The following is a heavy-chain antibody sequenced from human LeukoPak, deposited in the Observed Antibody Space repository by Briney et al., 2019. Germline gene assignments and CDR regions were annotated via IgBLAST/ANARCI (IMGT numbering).Heavy chain of an antibody. J-gene: IGHJ4*02. Sequence: PGGSLRLSCAASGFTFDDYAMHWVRQAPGKGLEWVSGISWNSGSIGYADSVKGRFTISRDNSKNTLYLQMNSLRAEDTAVYYCAKDRGYSYGISEYWGQGTLVTVSS. V-gene: IGHV3-9*01. CDR1: GFTFDDYA. D-gene: IGHD5-18*01. CDR3: AKDRGYSYGISEY. CDR2: ISWNSGSI.